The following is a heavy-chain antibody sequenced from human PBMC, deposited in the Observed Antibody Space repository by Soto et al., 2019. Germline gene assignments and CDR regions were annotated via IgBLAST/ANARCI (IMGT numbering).Heavy chain of an antibody. D-gene: IGHD2-2*01. CDR2: IYYSGST. CDR3: ARATIVLVPAAMVSHWFDP. J-gene: IGHJ5*02. Sequence: RQPPGKGLEWIGYIYYSGSTYYNPSLKSRVTISVDTSKNQFSLKLSSVTAADTAVYYCARATIVLVPAAMVSHWFDPWGQGTPVTVSS. V-gene: IGHV4-30-4*01.